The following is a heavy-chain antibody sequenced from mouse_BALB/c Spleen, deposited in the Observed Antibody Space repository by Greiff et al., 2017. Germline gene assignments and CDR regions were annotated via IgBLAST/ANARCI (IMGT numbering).Heavy chain of an antibody. CDR3: ARGDSSGYSAMDY. J-gene: IGHJ4*01. Sequence: QVQLKESGPGLVAPSQSLSITCTVSGFSLTGYGVNWVRQPPGKGLEWLGMIWGDGSTDYNSALKSRLSISKDNSKSQVFLKMNSLQTDDTARYYCARGDSSGYSAMDYWGQGTSVTVSS. V-gene: IGHV2-6-7*01. D-gene: IGHD3-2*01. CDR1: GFSLTGYG. CDR2: IWGDGST.